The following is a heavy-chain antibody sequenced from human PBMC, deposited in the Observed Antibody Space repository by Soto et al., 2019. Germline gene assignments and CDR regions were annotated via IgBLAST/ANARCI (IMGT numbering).Heavy chain of an antibody. CDR2: ISAYNGNT. Sequence: ASVKVSCKASGYTFTSYGISWVRQAPGQGLEWMGWISAYNGNTNYAQKLQGRVTMTTDTSTSTAYMELRSLRSDGTAVYYCGSATNITLFGVANKNYYFYYSMEVWGQGTRVTDSS. CDR3: GSATNITLFGVANKNYYFYYSMEV. V-gene: IGHV1-18*01. D-gene: IGHD3-3*01. J-gene: IGHJ6*02. CDR1: GYTFTSYG.